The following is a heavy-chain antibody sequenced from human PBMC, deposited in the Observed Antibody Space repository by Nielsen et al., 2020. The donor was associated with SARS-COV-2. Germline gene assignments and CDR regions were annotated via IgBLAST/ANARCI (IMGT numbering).Heavy chain of an antibody. CDR3: AKGTYCTNGVCYWGDAFDI. CDR2: ISYDGSNK. Sequence: WIRQPPGKGLEWVAVISYDGSNKYYADSAKGRFTISRDNSKNTLYLQMNSLRAEDTAVYYCAKGTYCTNGVCYWGDAFDIWGQGTMVTVSS. V-gene: IGHV3-30*18. D-gene: IGHD2-8*01. J-gene: IGHJ3*02.